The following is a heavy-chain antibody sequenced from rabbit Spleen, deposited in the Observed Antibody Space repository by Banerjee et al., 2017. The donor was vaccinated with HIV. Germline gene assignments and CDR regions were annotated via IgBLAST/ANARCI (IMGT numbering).Heavy chain of an antibody. CDR3: ARAIVPWLGLTRLDL. J-gene: IGHJ3*01. Sequence: QEQLEESGGDLVQPGGSLTLSCKASGIDFTNYYISWVRQAPGKGLEWIGIIYAAKGSTDYASWVSGRFTISSDNAQSTVDLKMTSLTAADTATYFCARAIVPWLGLTRLDLWGQGTLVTVS. V-gene: IGHV1S43*01. CDR1: GIDFTNYY. D-gene: IGHD4-1*01. CDR2: IYAAKGST.